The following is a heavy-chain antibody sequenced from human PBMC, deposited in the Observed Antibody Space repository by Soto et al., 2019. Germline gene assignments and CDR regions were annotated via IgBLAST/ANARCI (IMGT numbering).Heavy chain of an antibody. CDR3: AKSGSSGWYGWFDP. D-gene: IGHD6-19*01. CDR2: IIPIFGTA. CDR1: GGTFSSYA. V-gene: IGHV1-69*05. J-gene: IGHJ5*02. Sequence: SVKVSCKASGGTFSSYAISWVRQAPGQGLEWMGGIIPIFGTANYAQKFQGRLTITKDTSKNQVVLTMTNMDPVDTATYYCAKSGSSGWYGWFDPWGQGTLVTVSS.